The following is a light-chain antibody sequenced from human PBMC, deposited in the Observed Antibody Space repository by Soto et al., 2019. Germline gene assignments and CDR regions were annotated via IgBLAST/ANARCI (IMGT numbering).Light chain of an antibody. CDR1: QTVSSS. J-gene: IGKJ4*01. CDR2: EAS. V-gene: IGKV3-11*01. CDR3: QQHINWPLT. Sequence: EIVLTQSPATLSLSPWERATLSFRASQTVSSSLAWYQQKPGQAPRLLIYEASNRATGIPARFSGSGSGADFTLTISSLEPEDFALYYCQQHINWPLTFGGGTKVDI.